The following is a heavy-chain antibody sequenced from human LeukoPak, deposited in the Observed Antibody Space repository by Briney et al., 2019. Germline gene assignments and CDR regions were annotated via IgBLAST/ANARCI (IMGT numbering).Heavy chain of an antibody. CDR2: IYYSGST. V-gene: IGHV4-59*06. CDR3: ATAHYCSGGSCYSGIFDY. D-gene: IGHD2-15*01. J-gene: IGHJ4*02. Sequence: SETLSLTCTVSGGSISNYYWSWIRQHPGKGLEWIGYIYYSGSTSYNSSLKSRVTISVDTSMNQFSLKLSSVTAADTAVYYCATAHYCSGGSCYSGIFDYWGQGTLATVSS. CDR1: GGSISNYY.